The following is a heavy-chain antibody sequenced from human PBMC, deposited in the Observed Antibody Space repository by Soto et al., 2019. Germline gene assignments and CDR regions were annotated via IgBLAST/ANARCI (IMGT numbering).Heavy chain of an antibody. CDR1: GFTFSFYP. Sequence: EVLLLESGGGLVQPGGSLRLSCAASGFTFSFYPMSWVRQAPGKGLEWVSGISSSAGTTYYADPVKGRFTISRDNSRNTVFLQMNGLMTEDTGVYYCARGGVTTIYGDDLDLWGQGTRVTVSS. D-gene: IGHD2-21*02. CDR2: ISSSAGTT. J-gene: IGHJ3*01. CDR3: ARGGVTTIYGDDLDL. V-gene: IGHV3-23*01.